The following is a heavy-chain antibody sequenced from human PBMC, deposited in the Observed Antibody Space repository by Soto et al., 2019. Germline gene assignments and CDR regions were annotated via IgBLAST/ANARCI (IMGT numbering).Heavy chain of an antibody. J-gene: IGHJ4*02. D-gene: IGHD3-9*01. CDR3: ARLEGLATISYYFDF. Sequence: QLQESGPGLVKPSETLSLTCSVSGDSINSDKYYWGWIRQPPGKGLEWIGSIYYRGNTYYNPSLQTRVTISLDKSKNQSSLRLISVTAADSAVYFCARLEGLATISYYFDFWGQGAQVTVSS. CDR2: IYYRGNT. CDR1: GDSINSDKYY. V-gene: IGHV4-39*01.